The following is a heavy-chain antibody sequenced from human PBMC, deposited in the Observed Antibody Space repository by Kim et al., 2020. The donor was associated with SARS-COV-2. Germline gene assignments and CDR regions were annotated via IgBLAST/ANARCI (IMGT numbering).Heavy chain of an antibody. V-gene: IGHV3-23*01. Sequence: GGSLRLSCAASGFTFSAYAMSWVRQAPGKGLEWVSGISGSEGQRDYGDSVKGRFIISRDNSKNTLHLQMNSLRAEDTAVYDCAKHFGSSGSEFQHWGQGTLGTGSP. CDR2: ISGSEGQR. CDR3: AKHFGSSGSEFQH. D-gene: IGHD3-22*01. CDR1: GFTFSAYA. J-gene: IGHJ1*01.